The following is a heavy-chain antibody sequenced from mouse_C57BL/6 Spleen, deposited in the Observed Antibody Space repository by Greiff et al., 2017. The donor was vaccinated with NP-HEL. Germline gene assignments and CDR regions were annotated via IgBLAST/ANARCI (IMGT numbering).Heavy chain of an antibody. Sequence: EVQLQQSGAELVRPGASVKLSCTASGFNIKDDYMHWVKQRPEQGLEWIGWIDPENGDTEYASKFQGKATITADTSSNTAYLQLNSLTSEDTAVYYCTTGDSSGLDYWGQGTTLTVSS. V-gene: IGHV14-4*01. D-gene: IGHD3-2*02. CDR1: GFNIKDDY. CDR3: TTGDSSGLDY. CDR2: IDPENGDT. J-gene: IGHJ2*01.